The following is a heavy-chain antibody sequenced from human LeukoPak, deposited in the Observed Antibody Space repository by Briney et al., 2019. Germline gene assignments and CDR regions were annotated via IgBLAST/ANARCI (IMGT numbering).Heavy chain of an antibody. CDR2: INPNSGGT. Sequence: ASVKVSCKASGYTFTGYYMHWVRQAPGQGLEWMGWINPNSGGTNYAQKFQGRVTMTRDTSISTAYMELSRLRSDDTAVYYCVMLDTVVVVAATIEKDHDYWGQGTLVTVSS. D-gene: IGHD2-15*01. J-gene: IGHJ4*02. CDR1: GYTFTGYY. V-gene: IGHV1-2*02. CDR3: VMLDTVVVVAATIEKDHDY.